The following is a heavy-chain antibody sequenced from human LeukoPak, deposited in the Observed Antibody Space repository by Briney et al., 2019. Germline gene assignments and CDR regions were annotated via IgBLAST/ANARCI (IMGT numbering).Heavy chain of an antibody. CDR1: GFTFSSYG. V-gene: IGHV3-30*18. Sequence: PGGSLRLSCAASGFTFSSYGMHWVRQAPGKGLEWVAVISYDGSNKYYADSVKGRFTISRDNSKNTLYQQMNSLRAEDTAVYYCAKDPRPSGDYYDSSGFEYYFDYWGQGTLVTVSS. D-gene: IGHD3-22*01. J-gene: IGHJ4*02. CDR3: AKDPRPSGDYYDSSGFEYYFDY. CDR2: ISYDGSNK.